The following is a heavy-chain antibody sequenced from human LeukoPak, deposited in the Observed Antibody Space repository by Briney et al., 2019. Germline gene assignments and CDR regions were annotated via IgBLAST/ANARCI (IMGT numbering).Heavy chain of an antibody. V-gene: IGHV4-39*07. D-gene: IGHD6-6*01. CDR3: ARGLSIAAPGYFDY. CDR2: IYYSGST. J-gene: IGHJ4*02. Sequence: SETLSLTCTVSGGSISSSSYYWGWIRQPPGKGLEWIANIYYSGSTYYNPSLKSRVTISVDTSKNQFSLKLSSVTAADTAVYYCARGLSIAAPGYFDYWGQGTLVTVSS. CDR1: GGSISSSSYY.